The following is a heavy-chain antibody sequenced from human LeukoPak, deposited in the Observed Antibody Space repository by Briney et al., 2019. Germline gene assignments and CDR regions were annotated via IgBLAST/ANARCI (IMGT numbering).Heavy chain of an antibody. J-gene: IGHJ4*02. CDR1: GFTFDDYA. V-gene: IGHV3-9*01. D-gene: IGHD6-13*01. CDR2: ISWNSGSI. CDR3: AKGKSSSWYYFDY. Sequence: GRSLRLSCAASGFTFDDYAMHWVRQAPGKGLEWVSGISWNSGSIGYADSVKGRFTISRDNAKNSLYLQMNSLRAEDTALYYCAKGKSSSWYYFDYWGQGTLSPSPQ.